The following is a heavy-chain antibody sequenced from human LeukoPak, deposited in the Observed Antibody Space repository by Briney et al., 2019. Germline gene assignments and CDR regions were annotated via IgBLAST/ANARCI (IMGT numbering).Heavy chain of an antibody. D-gene: IGHD6-19*01. CDR2: ISGSGGST. Sequence: GWSLKLSCAASGFTFSSYSVNWVRQAPGKGLEWVSAISGSGGSTYYADSVKGRFTISRDNSKNTLYLQMNSLRAEDTAVYYCAKDQVQWLVGWFDPWGQGTLVTVSS. J-gene: IGHJ5*02. CDR1: GFTFSSYS. CDR3: AKDQVQWLVGWFDP. V-gene: IGHV3-23*01.